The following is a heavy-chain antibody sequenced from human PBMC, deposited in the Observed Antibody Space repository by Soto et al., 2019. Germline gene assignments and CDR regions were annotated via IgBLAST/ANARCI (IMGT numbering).Heavy chain of an antibody. D-gene: IGHD1-1*01. V-gene: IGHV1-2*02. J-gene: IGHJ4*02. CDR1: GYTFTGYY. CDR2: INPNSGGT. Sequence: SVKVSCKASGYTFTGYYMHWVRQAPGQGLEWMGWINPNSGGTKYAPKFQGGVTMTRDTSITTAYMELSRLRSGDTAVYYCAKEPATAKPEGVDFWGQGTLVTVSS. CDR3: AKEPATAKPEGVDF.